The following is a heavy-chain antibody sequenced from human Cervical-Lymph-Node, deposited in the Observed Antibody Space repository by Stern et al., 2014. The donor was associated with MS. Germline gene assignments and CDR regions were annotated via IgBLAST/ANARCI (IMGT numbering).Heavy chain of an antibody. J-gene: IGHJ6*02. CDR1: GFTFSSYG. CDR3: ARSSSPSPYYYYGMDV. V-gene: IGHV3-33*01. D-gene: IGHD6-13*01. CDR2: IWYDGSNK. Sequence: DQLVESGGGVVQPGRSLRLSCAASGFTFSSYGMHWVRQAPGQGLEWVAVIWYDGSNKYYADSVKGRFNISRDNSKNTPYLHMNSLRAEDTDVYYCARSSSPSPYYYYGMDVWGQGTTVTVSS.